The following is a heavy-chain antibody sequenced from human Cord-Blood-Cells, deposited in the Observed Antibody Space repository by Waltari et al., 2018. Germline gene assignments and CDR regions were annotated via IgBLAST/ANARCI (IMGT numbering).Heavy chain of an antibody. CDR1: GFTVSSNY. J-gene: IGHJ5*02. CDR2: SYSGGST. V-gene: IGHV3-53*01. D-gene: IGHD3-3*01. Sequence: EVPLVESGGGLIQPGGSLRLSCAASGFTVSSNYMSWVRQAPWKGREWVSVSYSGGSTYYADSVKGRFTISRDNSKNTLYLQMNSLRAEDTAVYYCARSFRFVEWLGWFDPWGQGTLVTVSS. CDR3: ARSFRFVEWLGWFDP.